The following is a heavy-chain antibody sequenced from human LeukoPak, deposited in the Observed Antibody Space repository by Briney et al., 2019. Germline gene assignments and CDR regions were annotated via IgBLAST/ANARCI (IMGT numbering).Heavy chain of an antibody. CDR1: GGSIRSYR. J-gene: IGHJ4*02. D-gene: IGHD2-2*01. V-gene: IGHV4-59*01. CDR2: ISDSGDT. Sequence: SETLSLTCNVSGGSIRSYRWTWIRQSPGKALEWIGYISDSGDTNYNPSLKSRVTISLDTSRLQFSLKVTSVTAADAAVYYCAREDAVGGHTVFDYWGQGILVTVSS. CDR3: AREDAVGGHTVFDY.